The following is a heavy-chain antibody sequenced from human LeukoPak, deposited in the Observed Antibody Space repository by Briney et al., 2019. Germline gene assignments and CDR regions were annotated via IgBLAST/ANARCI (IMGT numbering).Heavy chain of an antibody. CDR3: ARADDFWDFDY. CDR1: GFTFSSYS. D-gene: IGHD3-3*01. J-gene: IGHJ4*02. CDR2: ISSSSSTI. V-gene: IGHV3-48*04. Sequence: GGSLRLSCAASGFTFSSYSMNWVRQAPGKGLEWVSYISSSSSTIYYADSVKGRFTISRDNAKNSLYLQMNSLRAEDTAVYYYARADDFWDFDYWGQGTLVTVSS.